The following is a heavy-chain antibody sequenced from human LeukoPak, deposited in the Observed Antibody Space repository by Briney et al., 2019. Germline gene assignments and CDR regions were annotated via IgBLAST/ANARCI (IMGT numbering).Heavy chain of an antibody. V-gene: IGHV1-18*01. CDR1: GYTFTSYG. CDR2: ISAYNGNT. CDR3: ATSSMVRGVHYYYYGMDV. D-gene: IGHD3-10*01. J-gene: IGHJ6*02. Sequence: ASVKVSCKASGYTFTSYGISWVRQAPGQGLEWMGWISAYNGNTNYAKKLQGRVTMTTDTSTSTAYMELRSLRSDDTAVYYCATSSMVRGVHYYYYGMDVWGQGTTVTVSS.